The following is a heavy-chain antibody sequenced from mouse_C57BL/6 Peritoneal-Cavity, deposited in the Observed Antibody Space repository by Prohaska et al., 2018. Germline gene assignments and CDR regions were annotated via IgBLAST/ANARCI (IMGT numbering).Heavy chain of an antibody. CDR1: GYTFTSYT. J-gene: IGHJ2*01. CDR2: IKPSSGYT. V-gene: IGHV1-4*01. D-gene: IGHD1-1*01. Sequence: MSCKASGYTFTSYTMHRVKQRHGQGLELIGYIKPSSGYTKYNQKFKDKATLTADESASIAYMRLRSLTAEDCAVYYCAKSDISTVVADYWGQGITLTVTS. CDR3: AKSDISTVVADY.